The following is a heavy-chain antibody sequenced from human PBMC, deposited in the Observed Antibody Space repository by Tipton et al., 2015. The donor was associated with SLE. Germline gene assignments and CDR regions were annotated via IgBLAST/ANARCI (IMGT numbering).Heavy chain of an antibody. J-gene: IGHJ2*01. CDR2: MYYSGNT. CDR3: ARNLGPEWMATKRGYFDL. CDR1: GVSISSRTYY. V-gene: IGHV4-39*01. Sequence: TLSLTCTVSGVSISSRTYYWGWIRQPPGKGLEWIGSMYYSGNTYYNPSLKTRVTISVDTSKNRFSLKLSSVTAADTAVYYCARNLGPEWMATKRGYFDLWGRGTLVSVSS. D-gene: IGHD5-24*01.